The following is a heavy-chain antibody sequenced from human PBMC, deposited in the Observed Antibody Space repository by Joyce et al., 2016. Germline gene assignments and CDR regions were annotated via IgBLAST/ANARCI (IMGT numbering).Heavy chain of an antibody. J-gene: IGHJ5*02. CDR2: PYFRSKWDN. CDR3: ARGASSGFLAAAGTDWFDP. D-gene: IGHD6-13*01. CDR1: GDTVSRNSAA. V-gene: IGHV6-1*01. Sequence: QVQLQQSGPGLVKPSQTLSLTCAISGDTVSRNSAAWNWFRQSPSRGLEWLGRPYFRSKWDNEYAISVKSRITIKPDTSKTQFSLHLNSVTPEDTAVYYCARGASSGFLAAAGTDWFDPWGQGTLVIVSS.